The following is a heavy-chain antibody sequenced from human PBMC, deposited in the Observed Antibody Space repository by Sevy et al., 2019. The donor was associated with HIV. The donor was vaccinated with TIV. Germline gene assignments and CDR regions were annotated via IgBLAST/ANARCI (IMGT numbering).Heavy chain of an antibody. CDR3: ARANRGYSPDY. Sequence: GGSLRLSCAASGFTFSSYSMNWVRQAPGKGLEWVSYISSSSSTIYNADSVKGRFTISRDNAKNSLYLQMNSLRAEDTAVYYCARANRGYSPDYWGQGTLVTASS. J-gene: IGHJ4*02. V-gene: IGHV3-48*01. D-gene: IGHD5-18*01. CDR1: GFTFSSYS. CDR2: ISSSSSTI.